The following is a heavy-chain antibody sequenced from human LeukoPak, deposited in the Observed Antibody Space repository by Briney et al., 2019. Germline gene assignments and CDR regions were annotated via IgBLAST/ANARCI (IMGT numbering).Heavy chain of an antibody. V-gene: IGHV4-61*02. Sequence: SETLSLTCTVSGGSISSGSYYWSWIRQPAGKGLEWIGRIYTSGSTNYNPSLKSRVTISVDTSKNQFSLKLSSVTAADTAVYYCARGASKAWSTMAPQGWFDPWGQGTLVTVSS. J-gene: IGHJ5*02. D-gene: IGHD3-10*01. CDR3: ARGASKAWSTMAPQGWFDP. CDR1: GGSISSGSYY. CDR2: IYTSGST.